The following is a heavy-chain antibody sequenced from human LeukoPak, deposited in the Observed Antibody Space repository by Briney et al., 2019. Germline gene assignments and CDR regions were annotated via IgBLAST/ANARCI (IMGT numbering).Heavy chain of an antibody. V-gene: IGHV3-21*01. CDR3: ARASDMTMVRRALDG. J-gene: IGHJ4*02. Sequence: PGGSLRLSCAASGFTFSSYSMNWVRPAPGKGLEWVSSISISSIYIYYTDSVKGRFTISRDTAKNSLYMQMNSVRAEDTGVYYCARASDMTMVRRALDGWGQGTLVTVS. D-gene: IGHD3-10*01. CDR2: ISISSIYI. CDR1: GFTFSSYS.